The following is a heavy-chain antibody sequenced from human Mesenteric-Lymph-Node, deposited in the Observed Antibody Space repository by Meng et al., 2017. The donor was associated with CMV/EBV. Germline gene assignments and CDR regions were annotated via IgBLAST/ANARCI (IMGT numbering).Heavy chain of an antibody. CDR3: ARDYEGCSSTSCYLPGGLD. V-gene: IGHV3-20*03. CDR1: TFDDYG. J-gene: IGHJ4*02. D-gene: IGHD2-2*01. CDR2: INWNGGST. Sequence: TFDDYGMSWVRQAPGKGLEWVSGINWNGGSTGYADSVKGRFTISRDNAKNSLYLQMNSLRAEDTALYYCARDYEGCSSTSCYLPGGLDWGQGTLVTVSS.